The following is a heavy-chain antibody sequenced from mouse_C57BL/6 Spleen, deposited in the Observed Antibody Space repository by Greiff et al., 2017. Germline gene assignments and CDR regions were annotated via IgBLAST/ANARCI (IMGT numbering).Heavy chain of an antibody. Sequence: QVQLQQSGAELMKPGASVKLSCKATGYTFTGYWIEWVKQRPGHGLEWIGEILPGSGSTNYNEKFKGKATFTADTSSNTAYMKLSSLTTEDSAIYYCARSADYYGTPAWFAYWGQGTLVTVSA. CDR2: ILPGSGST. D-gene: IGHD1-1*01. V-gene: IGHV1-9*01. CDR3: ARSADYYGTPAWFAY. CDR1: GYTFTGYW. J-gene: IGHJ3*01.